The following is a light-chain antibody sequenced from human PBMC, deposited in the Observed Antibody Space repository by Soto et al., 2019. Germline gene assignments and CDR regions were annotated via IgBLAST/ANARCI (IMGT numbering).Light chain of an antibody. CDR2: AAS. J-gene: IGKJ2*01. CDR3: QQYYSYPPMYT. V-gene: IGKV1-8*01. Sequence: AIRMTQSPSSLSASTGDRVTITCRASQGISSYLAWYQQKPGKAPKLLIYAASTLQSGVPSRFSGSGSGTDFTLTISCLQSEDFATYSCQQYYSYPPMYTFGQGTKLEIK. CDR1: QGISSY.